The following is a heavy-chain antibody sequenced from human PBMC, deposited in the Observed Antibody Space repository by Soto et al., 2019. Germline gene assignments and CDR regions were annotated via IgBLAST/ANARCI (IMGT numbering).Heavy chain of an antibody. CDR3: ARDSSDFWTDYSY. J-gene: IGHJ4*02. D-gene: IGHD3-3*01. CDR1: GFTFSSYS. CDR2: ISSSSSYI. V-gene: IGHV3-21*01. Sequence: EVQLVESGGGLVKPGASLRLSCAASGFTFSSYSMSWVRQAPGRGLEWVSSISSSSSYIYYADSVKGRFTISRDNAKNSLYLQMNSLRAEDTAVYYCARDSSDFWTDYSYWGQGTQVTVSS.